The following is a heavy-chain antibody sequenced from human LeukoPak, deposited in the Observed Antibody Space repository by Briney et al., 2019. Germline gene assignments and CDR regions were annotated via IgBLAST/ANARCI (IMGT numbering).Heavy chain of an antibody. D-gene: IGHD3-22*01. V-gene: IGHV4-34*01. Sequence: SETLSLTCAVYGGSFSGYYWSWIRQPPGKGLEWIGEISHSGSTNYNPSLKSRVTISVDTSKNQFSLKLSSVTAADTAVYYCARGRLHYDSSGYYPRIYYFDYWGQGTLVTVSS. CDR1: GGSFSGYY. J-gene: IGHJ4*02. CDR3: ARGRLHYDSSGYYPRIYYFDY. CDR2: ISHSGST.